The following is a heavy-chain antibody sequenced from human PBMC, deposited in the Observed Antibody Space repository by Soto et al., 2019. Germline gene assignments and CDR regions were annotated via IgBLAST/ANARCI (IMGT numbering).Heavy chain of an antibody. V-gene: IGHV3-23*01. D-gene: IGHD3-9*01. CDR2: ISGSGDIT. CDR3: AKVPQWVLRYHDWFFDY. CDR1: GFSVSNSA. Sequence: EMQLLESGGGLVQPGGSLRLSCAVSGFSVSNSAMTWVRQAPGKGLEWVSGISGSGDITYNTDSVKGRFAISRDTSKNVVYLQMRSLRAEDTAVYYCAKVPQWVLRYHDWFFDYWGQGTLVTVSS. J-gene: IGHJ4*02.